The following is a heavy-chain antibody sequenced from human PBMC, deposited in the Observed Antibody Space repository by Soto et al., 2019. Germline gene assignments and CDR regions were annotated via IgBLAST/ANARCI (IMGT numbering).Heavy chain of an antibody. V-gene: IGHV3-33*01. CDR1: GFTFSSYG. CDR2: IWYDGSNK. CDR3: ARGSWNYYDSSGPDY. J-gene: IGHJ4*02. D-gene: IGHD3-22*01. Sequence: GGSLRLSCAASGFTFSSYGMHWVRQAPGKGLEWVAVIWYDGSNKYYADSVKGRFTISRDNSKNTLYLQMNSLRAEDTAVYYCARGSWNYYDSSGPDYWGQGTLVTVSS.